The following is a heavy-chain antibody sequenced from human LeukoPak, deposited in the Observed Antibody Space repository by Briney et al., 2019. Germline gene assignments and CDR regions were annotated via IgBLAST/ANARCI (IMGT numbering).Heavy chain of an antibody. CDR3: ARNGRKCTGGSCYLDY. CDR2: IYHSGST. D-gene: IGHD2-15*01. J-gene: IGHJ4*02. Sequence: SETLSLTCTVSGGSISSSSYYWGWIRQPPGKGLEWIGSIYHSGSTYYNPSLKSRVTISVDTSKNQFSLNLSSVTAADTALYYCARNGRKCTGGSCYLDYWGQGILVIVSS. V-gene: IGHV4-39*01. CDR1: GGSISSSSYY.